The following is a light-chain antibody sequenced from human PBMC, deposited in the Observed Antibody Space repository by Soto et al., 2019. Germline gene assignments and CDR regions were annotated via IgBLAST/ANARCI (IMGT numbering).Light chain of an antibody. Sequence: AVQLTQSPSSLYASEGDRVTITCRASQAIRTALGWYQQKPGKVPKLLIYAASILQSGVPSRFSGSGSGTDFTLTISSLEPEDFAVYYCQQRNDWPLTFGQGTRLEI. V-gene: IGKV1-6*01. CDR3: QQRNDWPLT. CDR1: QAIRTA. CDR2: AAS. J-gene: IGKJ5*01.